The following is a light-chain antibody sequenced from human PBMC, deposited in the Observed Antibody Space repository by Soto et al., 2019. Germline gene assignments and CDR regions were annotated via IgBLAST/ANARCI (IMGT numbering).Light chain of an antibody. CDR1: QSVSSY. J-gene: IGKJ1*01. CDR3: LQPNNWPWT. Sequence: EIVMTQSPGTLSVFPGETATLSCRASQSVSSYLDWFQQKPGQVPRLIMYRGLNRAIGVPARFSGSGSETEFTLTISILQSEDIGVYYCLQPNNWPWTFGQGTKVEIK. CDR2: RGL. V-gene: IGKV3-15*01.